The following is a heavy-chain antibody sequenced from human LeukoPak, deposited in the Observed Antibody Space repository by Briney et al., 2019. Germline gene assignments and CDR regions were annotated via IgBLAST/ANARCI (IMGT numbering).Heavy chain of an antibody. CDR2: IRDDSTVK. D-gene: IGHD1-14*01. V-gene: IGHV3-7*04. Sequence: PVGSLRLSCVGPGFTFSSYWMTWVRQAPGKGLEWVANIRDDSTVKYAVDSVEGRFTITRDNAKNLLYLQMSSLGAEDTAVYCGERARIDYWGQGTLVTVSS. J-gene: IGHJ4*02. CDR1: GFTFSSYW. CDR3: ERARIDY.